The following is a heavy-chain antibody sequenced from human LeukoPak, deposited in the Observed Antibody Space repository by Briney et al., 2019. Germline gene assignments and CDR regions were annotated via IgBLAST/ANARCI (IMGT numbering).Heavy chain of an antibody. V-gene: IGHV4-34*01. CDR3: ARGTMTTVTYYFDY. J-gene: IGHJ4*02. Sequence: SETLSLTCAVSGGFFSGYYWSWIRQSPGKGLEWIGEINHSGRNHCNPSLKGRVTISLDTSKNQFALKLSSVTAADTAVYYCARGTMTTVTYYFDYWGQGTLVTVSS. CDR1: GGFFSGYY. D-gene: IGHD4-17*01. CDR2: INHSGRN.